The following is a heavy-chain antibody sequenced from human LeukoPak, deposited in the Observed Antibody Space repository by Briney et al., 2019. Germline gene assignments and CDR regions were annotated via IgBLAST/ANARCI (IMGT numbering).Heavy chain of an antibody. CDR2: IYHSGST. Sequence: SETLSLTCAVSGYSISSGYYWGWIRQPPGKGLEWIGSIYHSGSTYYNPSHKNRVTISVDTSKNQFSLKLSSVTAADTAVYYCASLVQYGGIFGVDNYYFDYWGQGTLVTVSS. V-gene: IGHV4-38-2*01. D-gene: IGHD3-3*01. J-gene: IGHJ4*02. CDR3: ASLVQYGGIFGVDNYYFDY. CDR1: GYSISSGYY.